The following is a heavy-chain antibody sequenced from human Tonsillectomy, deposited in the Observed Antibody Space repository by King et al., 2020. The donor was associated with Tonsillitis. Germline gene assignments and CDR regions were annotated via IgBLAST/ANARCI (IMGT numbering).Heavy chain of an antibody. CDR1: GFTFSSYG. CDR2: ISYDGNKK. J-gene: IGHJ6*02. D-gene: IGHD1-1*01. CDR3: AKATDNVHYYYYGMDV. Sequence: VQLVESGGGVVQPGRSLRLSCAASGFTFSSYGIYWVRQAPDTGLEWEALISYDGNKKYYADSVKGRFTISRDNFKNTLYLQMNSLSGEDTAVYYCAKATDNVHYYYYGMDVWGQGTTVTVSS. V-gene: IGHV3-30*18.